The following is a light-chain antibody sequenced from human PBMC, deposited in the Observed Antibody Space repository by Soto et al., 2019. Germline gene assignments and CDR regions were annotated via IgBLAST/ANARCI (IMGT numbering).Light chain of an antibody. J-gene: IGLJ1*01. CDR1: GGSITSGY. CDR3: QSYHSSYPYV. Sequence: NFMLTQPHSVSDSPGKTVTISCTRSGGSITSGYVQWYQQRPGSAPTTVIYEDNQRPSGVPDRFSGSIDSSSNSASLTISGLKTEDEADYYCQSYHSSYPYVFGTGTKLTVL. V-gene: IGLV6-57*03. CDR2: EDN.